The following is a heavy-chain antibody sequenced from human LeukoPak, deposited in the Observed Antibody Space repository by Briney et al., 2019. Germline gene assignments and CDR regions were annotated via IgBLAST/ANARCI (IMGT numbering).Heavy chain of an antibody. Sequence: PSETMSVTCAVYGGSFSGYYWTWIRQSPGKVLQWNGVIIPSRSSYYNPSLKSRLTISRDTSTNQFSLRLSSVTAADTVVYYCARDGYYYDSRGYYNYYYYYYMDVWGKGTTVTVSS. D-gene: IGHD3-22*01. CDR1: GGSFSGYY. CDR3: ARDGYYYDSRGYYNYYYYYYMDV. CDR2: IIPSRSS. J-gene: IGHJ6*03. V-gene: IGHV4-34*12.